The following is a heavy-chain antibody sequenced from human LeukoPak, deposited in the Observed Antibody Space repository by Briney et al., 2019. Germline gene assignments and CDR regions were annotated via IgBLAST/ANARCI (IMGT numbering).Heavy chain of an antibody. D-gene: IGHD2/OR15-2a*01. Sequence: PSETLSLTCTVSGGSVTDSYWSWIRQPPGKGLEWMGYTYYSGSTHYNPSLTSRVTISVDTSKNQFSLTLTSVTAADTARYYCARDDLEYTVHYGMDVWGQGTTVTVSS. V-gene: IGHV4-59*02. CDR2: TYYSGST. J-gene: IGHJ6*02. CDR3: ARDDLEYTVHYGMDV. CDR1: GGSVTDSY.